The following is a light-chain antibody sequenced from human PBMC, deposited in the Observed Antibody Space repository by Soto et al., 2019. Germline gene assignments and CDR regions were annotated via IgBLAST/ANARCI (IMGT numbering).Light chain of an antibody. V-gene: IGLV2-14*01. CDR3: SSYTSSSTWV. J-gene: IGLJ3*02. CDR1: SSDVGAYNY. CDR2: EVS. Sequence: QSALTQPASVSGSPGQSITISCTGTSSDVGAYNYVSWYQQHPGKAPKLMIYEVSNRPSGVSDRFSGSRSGNTASLTISGLQAEDEADYYCSSYTSSSTWVVGGGTKVTVL.